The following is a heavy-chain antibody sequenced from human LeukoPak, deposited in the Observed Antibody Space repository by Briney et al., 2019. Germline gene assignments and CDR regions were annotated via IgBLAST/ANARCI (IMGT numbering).Heavy chain of an antibody. CDR1: GFTFDDYT. Sequence: PGRSLRLSCAASGFTFDDYTMHWVRQAPGKGLEWVSGISWNSGSIGYADSVKGRFTISRDNAKNSLYLQMNSLRAEDTALYYCAKGRDGYNYRLHFDYWGQGTLVTVSS. CDR3: AKGRDGYNYRLHFDY. D-gene: IGHD5-24*01. V-gene: IGHV3-9*01. J-gene: IGHJ4*02. CDR2: ISWNSGSI.